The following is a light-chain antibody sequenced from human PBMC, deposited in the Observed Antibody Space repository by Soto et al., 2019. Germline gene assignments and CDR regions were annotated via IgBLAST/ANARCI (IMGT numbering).Light chain of an antibody. CDR3: QQYNNWPPLT. CDR2: DTS. CDR1: XXVSSX. Sequence: VSPGEXATXSCRAXXXVSSXLAWYQQKPGQAPRLLIYDTSTRATGIPARFSGSGSGTEFTLTISSLQSEDFAVYYCQQYNNWPPLTFGGGTKVEIK. V-gene: IGKV3-15*01. J-gene: IGKJ4*01.